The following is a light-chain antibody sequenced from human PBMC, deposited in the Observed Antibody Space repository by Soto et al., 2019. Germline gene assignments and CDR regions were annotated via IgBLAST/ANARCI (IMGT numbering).Light chain of an antibody. CDR2: VAS. Sequence: ESALTQSPGTLYFSPQERATLSCRASQSGSSNYLAWYQQRPGQAPRLLIFVASYRAAGIPDRFSGSGSGTEFILPISRLEPEDFADYYCHHYGSAPPAFTFGPGTKVDSK. J-gene: IGKJ3*01. V-gene: IGKV3-20*01. CDR1: QSGSSNY. CDR3: HHYGSAPPAFT.